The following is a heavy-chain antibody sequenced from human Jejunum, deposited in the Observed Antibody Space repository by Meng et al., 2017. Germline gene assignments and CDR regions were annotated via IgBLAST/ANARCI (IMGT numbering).Heavy chain of an antibody. V-gene: IGHV4-61*03. Sequence: VQLPESGPGLVRPSETRSLTCTVSGDSVSSDNYYWSWIRQPPGKGLEWIGYVYYSGHTDCNPSLKSRLSISIDTSKNHFSLKLSSVTAADTAVYYCARTPLYSGSYYFDPWGQGALVTVSS. J-gene: IGHJ4*02. CDR3: ARTPLYSGSYYFDP. CDR2: VYYSGHT. CDR1: GDSVSSDNYY. D-gene: IGHD1-26*01.